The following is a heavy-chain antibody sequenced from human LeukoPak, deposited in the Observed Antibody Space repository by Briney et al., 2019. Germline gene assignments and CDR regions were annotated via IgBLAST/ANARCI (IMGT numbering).Heavy chain of an antibody. V-gene: IGHV1-2*02. D-gene: IGHD6-6*01. Sequence: GASVKVSCKASGYTFTGYYMHWVRQAPGQGLEWMGWINPNSGGTNYAQKFQGRVTMTRDTSISTAYMELSRLRSDDTAVYYCAREEQLVPSYYYYYYMDVWGKGTTVTVSS. CDR1: GYTFTGYY. J-gene: IGHJ6*03. CDR3: AREEQLVPSYYYYYYMDV. CDR2: INPNSGGT.